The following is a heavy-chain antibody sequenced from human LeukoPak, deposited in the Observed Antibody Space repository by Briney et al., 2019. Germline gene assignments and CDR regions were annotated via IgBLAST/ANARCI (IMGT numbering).Heavy chain of an antibody. Sequence: GGSLRLSCAASGFAFSNYPMSWVRQAPGKGLEWVSGISGSGDSTFYADSVKGRFTISRDNSKNTLYLQMNSLRAEDTAVYYCATSLRGGYFDYWGQGTLVTVSS. CDR3: ATSLRGGYFDY. J-gene: IGHJ4*02. CDR2: ISGSGDST. V-gene: IGHV3-23*01. D-gene: IGHD2-8*01. CDR1: GFAFSNYP.